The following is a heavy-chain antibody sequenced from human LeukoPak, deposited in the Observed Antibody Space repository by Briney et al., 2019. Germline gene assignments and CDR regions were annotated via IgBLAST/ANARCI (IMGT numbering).Heavy chain of an antibody. V-gene: IGHV3-7*01. J-gene: IGHJ5*02. CDR1: GVTFSSYW. Sequence: HPGGSLRLSCAASGVTFSSYWMSWVRQAPGKGLEWVANIKQGGRDKYYVDSVKGRFTISRDNAKNSLYLQMNSLRAEDTAVYYCARDSPHYYDSSGYWFDPWGQGTLVTVSS. CDR3: ARDSPHYYDSSGYWFDP. CDR2: IKQGGRDK. D-gene: IGHD3-22*01.